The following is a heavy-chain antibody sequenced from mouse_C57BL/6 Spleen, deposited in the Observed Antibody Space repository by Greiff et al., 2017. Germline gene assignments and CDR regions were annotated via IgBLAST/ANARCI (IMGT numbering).Heavy chain of an antibody. Sequence: QVQLQQPGAELVKPGASVKMSCKASGYTFTSYWITWVKQRPGQGLEWIGDICPGSGSTNYNEKFKSKATLTVDTSSSTAYMQLSSLTSEDSAVYYCARGGSTMVTTGAYWGQGTLVTVSA. CDR1: GYTFTSYW. V-gene: IGHV1-55*01. J-gene: IGHJ3*01. CDR3: ARGGSTMVTTGAY. D-gene: IGHD2-2*01. CDR2: ICPGSGST.